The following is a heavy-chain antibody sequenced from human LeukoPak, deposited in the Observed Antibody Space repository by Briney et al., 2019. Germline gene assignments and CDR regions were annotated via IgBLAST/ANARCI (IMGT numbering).Heavy chain of an antibody. CDR2: ITSSNAPT. J-gene: IGHJ4*02. V-gene: IGHV3-23*01. CDR1: GFTFSSYA. CDR3: AKSCGGDCYYCDY. D-gene: IGHD2-21*02. Sequence: PGGSLRLSCAASGFTFSSYAMTSVRQAPGKGLEWVSTITSSNAPTNYADSVKGRFTISRDNSRNTLYLQMNSLRAEDTAIYYCAKSCGGDCYYCDYWGQGTLVTVSS.